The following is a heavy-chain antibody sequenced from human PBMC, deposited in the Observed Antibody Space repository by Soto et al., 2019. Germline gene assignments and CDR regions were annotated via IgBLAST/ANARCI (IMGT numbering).Heavy chain of an antibody. CDR2: INHSGST. CDR1: GGSFSGYY. J-gene: IGHJ6*02. Sequence: SETLSLTCAVYGGSFSGYYWSWIRPPPGKGLEWIGKINHSGSTNYNPSLKSRVTISVDTSKNQFSLKLSSVTAADTAVYYCARGGYSYGMDVWGQGTMVTVSS. CDR3: ARGGYSYGMDV. V-gene: IGHV4-34*01. D-gene: IGHD5-18*01.